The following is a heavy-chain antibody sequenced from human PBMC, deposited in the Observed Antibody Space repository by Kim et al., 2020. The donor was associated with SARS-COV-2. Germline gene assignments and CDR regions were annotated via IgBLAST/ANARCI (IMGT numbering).Heavy chain of an antibody. CDR2: INHSGST. CDR1: GGSFSGYY. CDR3: ARGGSYYYGSGSSGPRGY. Sequence: SETLSLTCAVYGGSFSGYYWSWIRQPPGKGLEWIGEINHSGSTNYNPSLKSRVTISVDTSKNQFSLKLSSVTAADTAVYYCARGGSYYYGSGSSGPRGYWGQGTLVTVSS. V-gene: IGHV4-34*01. J-gene: IGHJ4*02. D-gene: IGHD3-10*01.